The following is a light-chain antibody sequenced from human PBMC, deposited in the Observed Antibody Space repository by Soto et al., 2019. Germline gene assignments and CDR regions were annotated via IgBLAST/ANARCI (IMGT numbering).Light chain of an antibody. V-gene: IGKV1-39*01. CDR2: ASS. CDR1: QGVSGY. J-gene: IGKJ2*01. Sequence: DIPMTQSPSSLSASVGDRVTITCRASQGVSGYLLWYQLRQGRAPKLLIYASSNFLSGVPSRFSGSGSGANFTLPITSLQPEDFATYYCQQRYRTPHAFGQGKKLET. CDR3: QQRYRTPHA.